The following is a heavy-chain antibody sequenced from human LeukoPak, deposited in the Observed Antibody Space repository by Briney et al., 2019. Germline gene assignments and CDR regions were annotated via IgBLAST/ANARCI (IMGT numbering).Heavy chain of an antibody. V-gene: IGHV3-74*01. Sequence: GGSLRLSCAASGFTFSSYWMHWVRQAPGKGLVWVSRISTDGRSAKYADFVEGRFTIPSDNAKNTLYLQMNSLRAEDTAAYYCVRGNFNGGIDYWGRGALVTVSS. J-gene: IGHJ4*02. CDR3: VRGNFNGGIDY. CDR2: ISTDGRSA. CDR1: GFTFSSYW.